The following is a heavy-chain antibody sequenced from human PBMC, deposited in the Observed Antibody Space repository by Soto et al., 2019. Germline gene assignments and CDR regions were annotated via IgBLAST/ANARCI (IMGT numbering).Heavy chain of an antibody. CDR2: VNPSAGTT. D-gene: IGHD2-15*01. CDR1: GYIFTAYS. J-gene: IGHJ1*01. CDR3: AREENCSDGICYSEYFQR. Sequence: QVQLVQSGAEVKKPGASVKVSCKASGYIFTAYSMHWVRQAPGQGLEWMCVVNPSAGTTNYAQKFQGRITMTRDTSTSTVYMDLSSLTSEDTAVYYCAREENCSDGICYSEYFQRWGQGTLVTVSS. V-gene: IGHV1-46*01.